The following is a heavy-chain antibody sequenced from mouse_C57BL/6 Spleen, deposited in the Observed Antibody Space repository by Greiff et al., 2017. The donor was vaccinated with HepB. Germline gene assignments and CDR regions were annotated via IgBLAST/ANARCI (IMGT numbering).Heavy chain of an antibody. Sequence: VKLQESGPELVKPGASVKISCKASGYAFSSSWMNWVKQRPGKGLEWIGRIYPGDGDTNYNGKFKGKATLTADKSSSTAYMQLSSLTSEDSAVYFCARDGNFLYAMDYWGQGTSVTVSS. CDR2: IYPGDGDT. V-gene: IGHV1-82*01. J-gene: IGHJ4*01. CDR1: GYAFSSSW. D-gene: IGHD2-1*01. CDR3: ARDGNFLYAMDY.